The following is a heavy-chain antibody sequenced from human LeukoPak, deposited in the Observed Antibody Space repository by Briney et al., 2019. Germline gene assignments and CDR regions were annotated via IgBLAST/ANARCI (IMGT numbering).Heavy chain of an antibody. V-gene: IGHV3-23*01. Sequence: PGGSLRLSCAASGFTFTSYAMNWVRQAPGKGLEWVSSISGSGGTTYNADSVKGRFTISRDNSKNTLYLQMNNLRAEDTAVYYCAKGDLGFGRFYFDYWGYGNLVTVSP. J-gene: IGHJ4*01. CDR2: ISGSGGTT. D-gene: IGHD3-16*01. CDR1: GFTFTSYA. CDR3: AKGDLGFGRFYFDY.